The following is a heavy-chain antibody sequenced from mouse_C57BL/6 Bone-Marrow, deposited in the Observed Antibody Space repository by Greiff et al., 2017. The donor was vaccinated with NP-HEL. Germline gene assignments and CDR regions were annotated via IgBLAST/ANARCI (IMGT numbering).Heavy chain of an antibody. CDR1: GYTFTSYG. Sequence: QVQLQQSGAELARPGASVKLSCKASGYTFTSYGISWVKQRTGQGLEWIGEIYPRSGNTYYNEKFKGKATLTADKSSSTAYMELRSLTSEDSAVYFCARSEGVVAPFDYWGQGTTLTVSS. V-gene: IGHV1-81*01. CDR3: ARSEGVVAPFDY. CDR2: IYPRSGNT. D-gene: IGHD1-1*01. J-gene: IGHJ2*01.